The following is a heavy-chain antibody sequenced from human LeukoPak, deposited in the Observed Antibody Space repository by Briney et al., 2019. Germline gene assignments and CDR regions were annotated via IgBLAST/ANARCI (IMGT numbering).Heavy chain of an antibody. Sequence: GGSLRLSCAASGFTFSNYGMHWVRQAPGKGLEWVAIISYDGSNKYYADSVKGRFTISRDNSKNTLYLQMYSLRAEDTAVYYCARGSRLRGISLIGVVQRAPFDYWGQGTLVTVSS. CDR1: GFTFSNYG. CDR2: ISYDGSNK. J-gene: IGHJ4*02. D-gene: IGHD3-22*01. CDR3: ARGSRLRGISLIGVVQRAPFDY. V-gene: IGHV3-30*03.